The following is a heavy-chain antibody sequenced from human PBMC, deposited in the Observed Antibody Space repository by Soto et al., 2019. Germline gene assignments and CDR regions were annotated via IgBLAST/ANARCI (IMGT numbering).Heavy chain of an antibody. J-gene: IGHJ4*02. Sequence: QLQLQESGPGLVKPSETLSLTCTVSGASIRSSSYFWAWFRQPPGKGLEWIGSIYYSGSTYYNPSLRSRVTIFVDTSKNHFSLKLSSVTAADTAVYYCARHLGEGYFDYWGQGTLVTVSS. CDR3: ARHLGEGYFDY. CDR1: GASIRSSSYF. V-gene: IGHV4-39*01. CDR2: IYYSGST.